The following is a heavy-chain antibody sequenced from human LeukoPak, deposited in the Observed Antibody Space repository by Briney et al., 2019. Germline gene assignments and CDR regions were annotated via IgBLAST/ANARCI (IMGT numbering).Heavy chain of an antibody. CDR2: IYTSGST. V-gene: IGHV4-4*07. J-gene: IGHJ5*02. D-gene: IGHD1-26*01. CDR3: ARDASIYSGSYYVGRIWFDP. CDR1: GGSISSYY. Sequence: SETLSLTCTVSGGSISSYYWSWIRQPAGKGLEWIGRIYTSGSTNYNPSLKSRVTMSVDTSKNQFSLKLSSVTAADTAVYYCARDASIYSGSYYVGRIWFDPWGQGTLVTVSS.